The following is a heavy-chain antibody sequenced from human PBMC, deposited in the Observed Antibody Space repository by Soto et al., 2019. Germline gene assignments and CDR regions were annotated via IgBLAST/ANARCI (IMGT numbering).Heavy chain of an antibody. CDR1: GYTFTSYD. V-gene: IGHV1-8*01. Sequence: QVQLVQSGAEVKKPGASVKVSCKASGYTFTSYDINWVRQATGQGLEWMGWMNPNSGNTGYAQKFQGRVTMTRNTSISTAYMELSSLRSEDTAVYYCARAGGYCSGDSCYLFAYWGQGTLVTVSS. CDR3: ARAGGYCSGDSCYLFAY. J-gene: IGHJ4*02. CDR2: MNPNSGNT. D-gene: IGHD2-15*01.